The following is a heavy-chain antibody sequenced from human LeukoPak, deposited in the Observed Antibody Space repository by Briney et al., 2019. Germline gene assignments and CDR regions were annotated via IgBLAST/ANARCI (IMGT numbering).Heavy chain of an antibody. D-gene: IGHD6-13*01. J-gene: IGHJ5*02. CDR1: GFTFDDYG. V-gene: IGHV3-20*04. CDR2: INWNGGGT. CDR3: ARKRIAAAGWFDP. Sequence: GGSLRLSCAASGFTFDDYGMSWVRQAPGKGLEWVSGINWNGGGTGYADSVKGRFTISRDDAKNSLYLQMNSLRSEDTAVYYCARKRIAAAGWFDPWGQGTLVTVSS.